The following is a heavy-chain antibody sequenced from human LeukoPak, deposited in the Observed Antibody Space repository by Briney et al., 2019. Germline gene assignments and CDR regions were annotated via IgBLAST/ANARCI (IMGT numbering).Heavy chain of an antibody. V-gene: IGHV4-34*01. J-gene: IGHJ4*02. Sequence: SETLSLTCAVYGGSFSGYYWSWIRQPPRKGLEWIGEINHSGSTNYNPSLQSRVTMSVDMSKNQLSLKLSSVTAADTAVYFCARAVTGTSPLGYWGQGALVTVSS. D-gene: IGHD6-19*01. CDR1: GGSFSGYY. CDR3: ARAVTGTSPLGY. CDR2: INHSGST.